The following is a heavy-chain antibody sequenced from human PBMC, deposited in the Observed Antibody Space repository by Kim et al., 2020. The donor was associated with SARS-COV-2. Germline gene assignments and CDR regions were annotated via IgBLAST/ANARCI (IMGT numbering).Heavy chain of an antibody. V-gene: IGHV3-33*06. J-gene: IGHJ6*02. CDR2: IWYDGSNK. Sequence: GGSLRLSCAASGFTFSSYGMHWVRQAPGKGLEWVAVIWYDGSNKYYADSVKGRFTISRDNSKNTLYLQMNSLRAEDTAVYYCAKDFLDDYGDYWYNGMDVWGQGTTVTASS. CDR1: GFTFSSYG. D-gene: IGHD4-17*01. CDR3: AKDFLDDYGDYWYNGMDV.